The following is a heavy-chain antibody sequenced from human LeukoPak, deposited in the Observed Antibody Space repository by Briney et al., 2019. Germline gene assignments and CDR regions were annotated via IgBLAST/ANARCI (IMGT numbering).Heavy chain of an antibody. V-gene: IGHV4-61*02. D-gene: IGHD6-13*01. J-gene: IGHJ4*02. CDR1: GGSISSGNYY. CDR3: AREDSSSWFPTIDY. Sequence: SQTLSPTCTVSGGSISSGNYYWSWIRQPAGKGLEYIGRIYTSGSTKYNPSLKSRVTISVDTSKNQFSLKLTSVTAADTAVYYCAREDSSSWFPTIDYWGQGTLVTVSS. CDR2: IYTSGST.